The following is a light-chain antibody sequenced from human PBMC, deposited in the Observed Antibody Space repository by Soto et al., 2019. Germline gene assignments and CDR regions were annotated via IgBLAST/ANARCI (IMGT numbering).Light chain of an antibody. J-gene: IGLJ1*01. CDR3: RSYTNINTRACI. CDR1: SGDIGSYNR. CDR2: EVT. Sequence: QSALTQPASVSGSPGQSITISCTGTSGDIGSYNRVSWYQQHPGKAPKLIIYEVTDRPSGVSNRFSGSKSDNTASLTISGLQAEDEAEYYCRSYTNINTRACIYGTGTKLTVL. V-gene: IGLV2-14*01.